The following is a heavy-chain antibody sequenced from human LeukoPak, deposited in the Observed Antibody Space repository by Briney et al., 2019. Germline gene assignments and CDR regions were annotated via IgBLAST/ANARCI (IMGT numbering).Heavy chain of an antibody. V-gene: IGHV3-23*01. D-gene: IGHD3-3*01. Sequence: GGSLRLSCAASGFTFSTYAMSWVRQAPGKGLEWVSAISGSGGSTYSADSVKGRFTISRDNSKNTLSLQMNSLRAEDTAVYFCARAFDFWSGYYTGNLNIWYFDYWGQGTLVTVSS. CDR3: ARAFDFWSGYYTGNLNIWYFDY. J-gene: IGHJ4*02. CDR2: ISGSGGST. CDR1: GFTFSTYA.